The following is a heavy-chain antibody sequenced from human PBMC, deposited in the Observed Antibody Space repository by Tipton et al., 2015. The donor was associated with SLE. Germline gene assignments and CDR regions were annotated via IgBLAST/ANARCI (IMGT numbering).Heavy chain of an antibody. CDR3: ARDSIDFWSGYTGYYYGMDV. Sequence: TLSLTCNVSGGSIRSGDYYWSWIRQPPGKGLEWIGYINYKGRTYYNPSLKSRLTISVDTSKNQFSLRLSSVTAADTAVYYCARDSIDFWSGYTGYYYGMDVWGQGTTVTVSS. V-gene: IGHV4-30-4*08. CDR1: GGSIRSGDYY. J-gene: IGHJ6*02. CDR2: INYKGRT. D-gene: IGHD3-3*01.